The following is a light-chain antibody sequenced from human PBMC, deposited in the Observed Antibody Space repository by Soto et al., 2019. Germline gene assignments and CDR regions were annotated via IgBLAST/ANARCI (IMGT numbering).Light chain of an antibody. Sequence: QSALTQPASVSRSPGQSITISCTGTSSDVGGYSYVSWYQQHPGKAPKLMIYEVSNRPSGVSNRFSGSKSGNTASLTISGLQAEDEADYSCSSFSSSSTLVVFGGGTKLTVL. CDR1: SSDVGGYSY. V-gene: IGLV2-14*01. CDR2: EVS. CDR3: SSFSSSSTLVV. J-gene: IGLJ2*01.